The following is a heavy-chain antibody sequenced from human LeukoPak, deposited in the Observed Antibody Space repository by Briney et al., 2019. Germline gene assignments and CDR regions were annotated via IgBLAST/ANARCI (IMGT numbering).Heavy chain of an antibody. CDR2: INPNSGGT. CDR3: ARDIVVVVAATANAFDI. Sequence: ASVKVSCKASGYTFTGYYMHWVRQAPGQGLEWMGWINPNSGGTNYAQKFQGRVTMTTDTSISTAYMELSRLRSDDTAVYYCARDIVVVVAATANAFDIWGQGTMVTVSS. D-gene: IGHD2-15*01. J-gene: IGHJ3*02. V-gene: IGHV1-2*02. CDR1: GYTFTGYY.